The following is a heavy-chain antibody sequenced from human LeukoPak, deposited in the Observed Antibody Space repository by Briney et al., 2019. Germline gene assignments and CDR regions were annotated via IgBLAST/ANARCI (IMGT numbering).Heavy chain of an antibody. CDR2: ISRSSAYI. CDR3: ASFPPYMVRTDAFDI. J-gene: IGHJ3*02. CDR1: GFTLSSYS. D-gene: IGHD3-10*01. V-gene: IGHV3-21*01. Sequence: GSLRLSCAASGFTLSSYSMNWVRQAPGKGLEWASSISRSSAYIYYADSVKGRFTISRDNAKNSLYLQMNSLRAEDTAVYYCASFPPYMVRTDAFDIWGQGTMVTVSS.